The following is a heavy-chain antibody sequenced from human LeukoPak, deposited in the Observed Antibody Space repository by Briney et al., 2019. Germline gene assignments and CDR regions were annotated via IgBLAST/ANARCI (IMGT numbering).Heavy chain of an antibody. V-gene: IGHV1-2*02. CDR2: INPNSGGT. Sequence: ASVKVSCKASGYTFTGYYMHWVRQAPGQGLEWMGWINPNSGGTNYAQKFQGRVTMTRDTSISTAYMELSRLRSDDTAAYYCARAEVGAIFGVVTYYYYGMDVWGQGTTVTVSS. CDR1: GYTFTGYY. D-gene: IGHD3-3*01. J-gene: IGHJ6*02. CDR3: ARAEVGAIFGVVTYYYYGMDV.